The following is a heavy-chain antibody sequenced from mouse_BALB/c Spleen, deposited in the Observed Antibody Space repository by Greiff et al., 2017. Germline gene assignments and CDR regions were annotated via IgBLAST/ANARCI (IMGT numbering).Heavy chain of an antibody. CDR2: ISSGGST. CDR3: ERGGDYYGSSSAWFAY. J-gene: IGHJ3*01. Sequence: EVMLVESGGGLVKPGGSLKLSCAASGFTFSSYAMSWVRQTPEKRLEWVASISSGGSTYYPDSVKGRFTISRDNARNIRYLQMSSLRSEDTAMYYCERGGDYYGSSSAWFAYWGQGTLVTVSA. CDR1: GFTFSSYA. V-gene: IGHV5-6-5*01. D-gene: IGHD1-1*01.